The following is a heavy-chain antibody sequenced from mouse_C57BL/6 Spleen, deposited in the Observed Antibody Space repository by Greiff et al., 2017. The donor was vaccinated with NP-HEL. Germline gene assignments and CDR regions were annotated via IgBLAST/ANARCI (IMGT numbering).Heavy chain of an antibody. V-gene: IGHV10-1*01. J-gene: IGHJ1*03. CDR2: IRSKSNNYAT. D-gene: IGHD1-1*01. CDR1: GFSFNTYA. CDR3: VRQNYYYGSSYDWYFDV. Sequence: EVKLVESGGGLVQPKGSLKLSCAASGFSFNTYAMNWVRQAPGKGLEWVARIRSKSNNYATYYADSVKDRFTISRDDSESMLYLQMNNLKTEDTAMYYCVRQNYYYGSSYDWYFDVWGTGTTVTVSS.